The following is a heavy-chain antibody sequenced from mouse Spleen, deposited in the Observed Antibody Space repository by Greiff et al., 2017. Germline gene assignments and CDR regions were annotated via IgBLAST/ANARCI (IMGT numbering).Heavy chain of an antibody. V-gene: IGHV14-2*01. J-gene: IGHJ2*01. CDR1: GFNITDYY. CDR3: AQGYGEEYYLNN. CDR2: IDPEDGET. D-gene: IGHD2-13*01. Sequence: EVQLQQSGAELVKPGASVKLSCTASGFNITDYYMNWVKQRPEKGLEWIGRIDPEDGETKYAPKFQGKATITADTSSNTAYLQLSSLTSGDTAVYYCAQGYGEEYYLNNWGKGTTLTVSS.